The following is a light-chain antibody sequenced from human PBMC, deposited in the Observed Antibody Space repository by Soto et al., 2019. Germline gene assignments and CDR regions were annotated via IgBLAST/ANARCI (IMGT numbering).Light chain of an antibody. J-gene: IGKJ5*01. CDR1: QGISSS. CDR2: AAS. V-gene: IGKV1-9*01. CDR3: QKLDSLPLT. Sequence: IPLTPSQTFLSAFVGNRVTITCQNSQGISSSLAWYQQKPGEAPKLLIYAASTLQSGVPPRFSGSGSGTEFTLTISSLQPEDFASYYCQKLDSLPLTFGQGTRLEIK.